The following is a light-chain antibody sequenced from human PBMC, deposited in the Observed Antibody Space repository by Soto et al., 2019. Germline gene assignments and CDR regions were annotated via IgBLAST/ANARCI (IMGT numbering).Light chain of an antibody. V-gene: IGKV1-9*01. CDR2: AAS. Sequence: IQLTQSPSSLSASVGDRVTITCRASQGISSYLAWYQQKPGKAPKLLIYAASTLQSGVPSRFSGSGSGTDFTLTISGLQTEDFATYSCQQSYKILTFGGGTWVDI. J-gene: IGKJ4*01. CDR3: QQSYKILT. CDR1: QGISSY.